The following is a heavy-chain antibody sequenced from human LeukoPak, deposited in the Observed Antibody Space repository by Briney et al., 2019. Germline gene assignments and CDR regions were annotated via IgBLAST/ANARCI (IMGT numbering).Heavy chain of an antibody. CDR3: ARGNNRAVYYYMDV. CDR1: GGSISSSNW. Sequence: SETLSLTCAVSGGSISSSNWWSWIRQPPGKGLEWIGYIYYSGSTNYNPSLKSRVTISVDTSKNQFSLKLSSVTAADTAVYYCARGNNRAVYYYMDVWGKGTTVTVSS. D-gene: IGHD1-14*01. CDR2: IYYSGST. V-gene: IGHV4-4*02. J-gene: IGHJ6*03.